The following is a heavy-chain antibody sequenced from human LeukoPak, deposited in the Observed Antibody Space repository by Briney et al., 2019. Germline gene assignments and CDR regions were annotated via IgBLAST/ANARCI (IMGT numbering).Heavy chain of an antibody. CDR3: ASARCSSTSCPFDY. J-gene: IGHJ4*02. CDR2: IYYSGST. D-gene: IGHD2-2*01. V-gene: IGHV4-59*01. CDR1: GGSISSYY. Sequence: SETLSLTCTVSGGSISSYYWSWIRQPPGKGLEWIGYIYYSGSTNYNPSLKSRVTISVDTSKNQFSLKLSSVTAADTAVYYCASARCSSTSCPFDYWGQGTLVTVSS.